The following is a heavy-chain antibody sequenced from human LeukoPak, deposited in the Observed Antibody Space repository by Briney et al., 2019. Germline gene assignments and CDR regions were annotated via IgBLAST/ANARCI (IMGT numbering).Heavy chain of an antibody. D-gene: IGHD3-22*01. CDR3: ASAPTNYYDSSGQTT. CDR1: GFTFSSYG. J-gene: IGHJ5*02. V-gene: IGHV3-33*01. Sequence: GGSLRLSCAASGFTFSSYGMHWVRQAPGKGLEWVAVIWYDGSNKYYADSVKGRFTISRDNSKNTLYLQMNSLRAEDTAVYYCASAPTNYYDSSGQTTWGQGTLVTVSS. CDR2: IWYDGSNK.